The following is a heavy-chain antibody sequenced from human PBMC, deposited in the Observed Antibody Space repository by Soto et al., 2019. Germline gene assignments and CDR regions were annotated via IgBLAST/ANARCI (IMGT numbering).Heavy chain of an antibody. D-gene: IGHD3-9*01. Sequence: GGSLRLSCAASGFTFSSYAMSWVRQAPGKGLEWVSAISGSGGSTYYADSVKGRFTISRDNSKNTLYLQMNSLRAEDTAVYYCAKDKRESQYYDIVNGRPPGGDPWGQGT. CDR3: AKDKRESQYYDIVNGRPPGGDP. J-gene: IGHJ5*02. CDR2: ISGSGGST. V-gene: IGHV3-23*01. CDR1: GFTFSSYA.